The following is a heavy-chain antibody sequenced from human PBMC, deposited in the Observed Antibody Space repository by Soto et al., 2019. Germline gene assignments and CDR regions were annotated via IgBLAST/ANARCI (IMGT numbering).Heavy chain of an antibody. CDR1: GGTFSSYT. Sequence: SVKVSCKASGGTFSSYTISWVRQAPGQGLEWMGRIIPILGIANYAQKFQGRVTITADKSTSTAYMELSSLRAEDTAVYYCARDPDNWNDSPRQFDYWGQGTLVTVSS. V-gene: IGHV1-69*04. D-gene: IGHD1-20*01. CDR3: ARDPDNWNDSPRQFDY. J-gene: IGHJ4*02. CDR2: IIPILGIA.